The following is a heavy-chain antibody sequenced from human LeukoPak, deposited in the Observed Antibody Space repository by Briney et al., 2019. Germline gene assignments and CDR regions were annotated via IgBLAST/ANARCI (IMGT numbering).Heavy chain of an antibody. CDR1: GFIFSRYW. D-gene: IGHD2-8*01. J-gene: IGHJ4*02. CDR2: INSDGSSI. CDR3: TRSIIMVDPFDY. Sequence: GGSLRLSCAASGFIFSRYWIHWVRQAPGKGLVWVAGINSDGSSIRYADSVKGRFTISRDNAKNTMYLDMNSLRAGDTAVYYCTRSIIMVDPFDYWGQGTLVTVSS. V-gene: IGHV3-74*01.